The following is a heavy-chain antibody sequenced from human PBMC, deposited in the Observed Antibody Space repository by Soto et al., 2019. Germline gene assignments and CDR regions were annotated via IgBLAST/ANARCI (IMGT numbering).Heavy chain of an antibody. V-gene: IGHV3-11*06. CDR3: ARDGSSSVPGWGMDV. CDR2: ISSSSSYT. D-gene: IGHD2-2*01. Sequence: QVQLVESGGGLVKPGGSLRLTCAASEFTFSDYYMSWIRQAPGKGLEWVSYISSSSSYTNYADSVKGRFTISRDNAKISLQLQMNSLRAEDMAVYYCARDGSSSVPGWGMDVWGQGTTVTVSS. J-gene: IGHJ6*02. CDR1: EFTFSDYY.